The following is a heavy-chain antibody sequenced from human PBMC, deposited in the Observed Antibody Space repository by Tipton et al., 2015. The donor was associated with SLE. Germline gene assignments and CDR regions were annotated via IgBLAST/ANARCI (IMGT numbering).Heavy chain of an antibody. V-gene: IGHV4-4*07. D-gene: IGHD6-19*01. CDR1: GGSISNYY. Sequence: TLSLTCTVSGGSISNYYWSWIRQPAGKGLEWIGRIYTSGSTNYNPSLKSRVTMSVDTSKNQFSLKLSSVTAADTAVYYCARDHPVAGPFDYWARERWSPSPQ. J-gene: IGHJ4*02. CDR3: ARDHPVAGPFDY. CDR2: IYTSGST.